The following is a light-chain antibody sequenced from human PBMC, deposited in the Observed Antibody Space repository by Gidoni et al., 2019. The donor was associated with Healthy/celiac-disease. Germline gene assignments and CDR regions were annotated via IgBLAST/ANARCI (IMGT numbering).Light chain of an antibody. J-gene: IGKJ4*01. Sequence: DIQMTQSPSSLSASVGDRVTITCRASQSINSYLNWYQQKPGKAAKVLIYAASSLQSGVPSRFSGSGSGTDFTLTISSLQPEDFATYYCQQNYNTPLTFGGGTKVEI. CDR3: QQNYNTPLT. V-gene: IGKV1-39*01. CDR1: QSINSY. CDR2: AAS.